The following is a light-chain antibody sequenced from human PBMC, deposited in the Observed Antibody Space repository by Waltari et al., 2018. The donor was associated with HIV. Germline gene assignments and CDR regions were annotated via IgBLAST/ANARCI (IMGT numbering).Light chain of an antibody. V-gene: IGKV3-20*01. J-gene: IGKJ1*01. CDR2: GAS. Sequence: EIFLTQSPGTLSLSPGERATLSCRASQSITNNYVAWYQQRPGQAPNLLIYGASSRATDIPDRFSGSGSGTDFTLTISRLESEDSAVYYCHQYGSSHPKTFGQGTKLEI. CDR1: QSITNNY. CDR3: HQYGSSHPKT.